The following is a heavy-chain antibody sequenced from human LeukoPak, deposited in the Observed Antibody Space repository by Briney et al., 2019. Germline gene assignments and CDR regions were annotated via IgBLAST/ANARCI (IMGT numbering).Heavy chain of an antibody. D-gene: IGHD2-2*01. CDR2: FDPEDGET. CDR3: ATQLLSIQYFQH. CDR1: GYTLTELS. V-gene: IGHV1-24*01. Sequence: ASVKVSCKVSGYTLTELSMHWVRQAPGKGLEWMGGFDPEDGETIYAQKFQGRVTMTEDTSTDTAYMELNSLRSEDTAVYYCATQLLSIQYFQHWGQGTLVTVSS. J-gene: IGHJ1*01.